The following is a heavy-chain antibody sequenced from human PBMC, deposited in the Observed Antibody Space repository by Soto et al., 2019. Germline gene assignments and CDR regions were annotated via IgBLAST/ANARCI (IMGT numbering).Heavy chain of an antibody. CDR1: GFTFSSYW. CDR3: ARARSTADGLFDY. Sequence: GSLRLSCAASGFTFSSYWMSWVRQAPGKGLEWVANIKQDGSEKYYVDSVKGRFTISRDNSKNSLYLQMNSLRAEDTAVYYCARARSTADGLFDYWGLGTLVTVSS. D-gene: IGHD6-13*01. V-gene: IGHV3-7*03. J-gene: IGHJ4*02. CDR2: IKQDGSEK.